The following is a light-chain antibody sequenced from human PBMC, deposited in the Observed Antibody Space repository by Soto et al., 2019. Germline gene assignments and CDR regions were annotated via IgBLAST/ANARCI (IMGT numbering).Light chain of an antibody. Sequence: QSALTQPASVSGSPGQSITISCTGTNSDVGRYNYVSWYQQQPGKAPKLMIYEVSKRPSGVPDRFSASKSGNTASLTVSGLQAEDEADYYCTSYAGSNNLVFGTGTKLTVL. CDR1: NSDVGRYNY. CDR3: TSYAGSNNLV. CDR2: EVS. V-gene: IGLV2-8*01. J-gene: IGLJ1*01.